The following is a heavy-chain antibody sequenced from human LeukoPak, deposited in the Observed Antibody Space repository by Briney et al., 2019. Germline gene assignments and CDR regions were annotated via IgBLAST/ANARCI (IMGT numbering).Heavy chain of an antibody. Sequence: GGSLRLSCAASGFTFRNYAMSWVRQAPGKGLEWVSAISGSGGSTYYADSVKGRFTISRDNSKNTLYLQMSSLRAEDTAVYYCAKSIFGHDDYFDYWGQGTLVTVSS. CDR3: AKSIFGHDDYFDY. D-gene: IGHD3-3*01. J-gene: IGHJ4*02. CDR2: ISGSGGST. CDR1: GFTFRNYA. V-gene: IGHV3-23*01.